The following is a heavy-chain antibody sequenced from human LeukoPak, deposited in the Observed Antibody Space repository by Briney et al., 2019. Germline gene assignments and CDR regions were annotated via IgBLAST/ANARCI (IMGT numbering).Heavy chain of an antibody. Sequence: GGSLRLSCAASGFTFSRHGMSWVRQAPGKGLEWVSAISAGGDITLYADSVKGRFTISRDTSQNTVYLQMNSLRAEDTATYYCVKEGRFPPPANWGQGTLVTVSS. D-gene: IGHD3-16*01. CDR3: VKEGRFPPPAN. V-gene: IGHV3-23*01. CDR2: ISAGGDIT. J-gene: IGHJ4*02. CDR1: GFTFSRHG.